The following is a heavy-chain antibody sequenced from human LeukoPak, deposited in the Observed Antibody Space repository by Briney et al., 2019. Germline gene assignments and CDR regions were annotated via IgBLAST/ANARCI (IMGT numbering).Heavy chain of an antibody. CDR1: GVSISSYY. V-gene: IGHV4-4*07. J-gene: IGHJ5*02. CDR3: ARDQVIVVVPAAIYNWFDP. D-gene: IGHD2-2*02. Sequence: SETLSLTCTVSGVSISSYYWSWIRQPAGKGLEWIGRIYTSGSTNYNPSLKSRVTMSVDTSKNQFSLKLSSVTAADTAVYYCARDQVIVVVPAAIYNWFDPWGQGTLVTVSS. CDR2: IYTSGST.